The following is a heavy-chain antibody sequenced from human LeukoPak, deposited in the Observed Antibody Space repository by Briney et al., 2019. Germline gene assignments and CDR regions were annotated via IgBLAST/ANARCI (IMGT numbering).Heavy chain of an antibody. D-gene: IGHD1-26*01. J-gene: IGHJ4*02. Sequence: GGSLRLSCAASGFTFSSYAMSWVRQAPGKGLEWVSAISGSGGSTYYADSVKGRFTISRDNAKNSLYLQMNSLRAEDTAVYYCARRRDSGSLQHFDYWGQGTLVTVSS. CDR2: ISGSGGST. CDR1: GFTFSSYA. V-gene: IGHV3-23*01. CDR3: ARRRDSGSLQHFDY.